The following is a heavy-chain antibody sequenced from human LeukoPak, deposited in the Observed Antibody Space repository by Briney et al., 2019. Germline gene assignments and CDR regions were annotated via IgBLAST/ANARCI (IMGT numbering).Heavy chain of an antibody. V-gene: IGHV4-59*01. J-gene: IGHJ4*02. CDR3: ARVDPDSSSTLEVFDY. CDR2: IYYSGST. CDR1: VGSISIYY. D-gene: IGHD6-6*01. Sequence: SETLSLTCTVSVGSISIYYWSWIRQPPGKGLEWIGYIYYSGSTNYNPSLKSRVTISVDTSKNQFSLKLSSVTAADTAVYYCARVDPDSSSTLEVFDYWGQGTLVTVSS.